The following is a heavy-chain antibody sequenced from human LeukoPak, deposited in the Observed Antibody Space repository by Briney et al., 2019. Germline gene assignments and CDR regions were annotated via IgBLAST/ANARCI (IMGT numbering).Heavy chain of an antibody. CDR2: ISGSGGST. Sequence: GGSLRLSCAASGFTFSSYAMSWVRQAPGKGLEWVSAISGSGGSTYYADSVKGRFTISRDNAKNSLYLQMNSLRAEDTAVYYCAKETYYYDSSGYPYPYFDYWGQGTLVTVSS. J-gene: IGHJ4*02. CDR3: AKETYYYDSSGYPYPYFDY. D-gene: IGHD3-22*01. V-gene: IGHV3-23*01. CDR1: GFTFSSYA.